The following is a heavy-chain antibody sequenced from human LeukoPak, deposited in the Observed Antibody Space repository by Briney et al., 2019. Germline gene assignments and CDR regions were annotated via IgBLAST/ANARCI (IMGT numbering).Heavy chain of an antibody. J-gene: IGHJ5*02. CDR1: GGSIRTYY. CDR3: ARLSIAARQNWFDP. V-gene: IGHV4-59*01. CDR2: IYKTGST. Sequence: SETLSLTCTVSGGSIRTYYWSWIRQPPGKGLEWIGYIYKTGSTNYYPSLKSRVTISLDTSKNQFSLKLSSVTAADTALYYCARLSIAARQNWFDPWGQGTLVTVSS. D-gene: IGHD6-6*01.